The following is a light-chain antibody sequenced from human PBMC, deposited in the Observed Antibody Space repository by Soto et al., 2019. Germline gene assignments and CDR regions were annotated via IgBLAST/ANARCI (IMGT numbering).Light chain of an antibody. CDR2: DAS. CDR1: EDIDTL. J-gene: IGKJ4*01. CDR3: QQADSFPLT. Sequence: DIQMTQSPSSVSASIGDTVTITCRASEDIDTLLAWYQQKSGKAPKLLIYDASTLESGVPSRFTGRGSGTVFTLTISTLQPEDFATYFCQQADSFPLTFGGGTNVEIK. V-gene: IGKV1D-12*01.